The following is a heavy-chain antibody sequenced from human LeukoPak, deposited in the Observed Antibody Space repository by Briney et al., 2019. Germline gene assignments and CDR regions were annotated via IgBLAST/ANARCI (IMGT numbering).Heavy chain of an antibody. V-gene: IGHV3-11*01. CDR2: ISSSGSTI. Sequence: TGGSLRLSCAASGFTFRDYYMSWIRQAPGKGLEWVSYISSSGSTIYYADSVKGRFTISRDNAKNSLYLQMNSLRAEDTAVYYCASRTDYDYVWGSYSYFDYWGQGTLVTVSS. J-gene: IGHJ4*02. CDR3: ASRTDYDYVWGSYSYFDY. CDR1: GFTFRDYY. D-gene: IGHD3-16*01.